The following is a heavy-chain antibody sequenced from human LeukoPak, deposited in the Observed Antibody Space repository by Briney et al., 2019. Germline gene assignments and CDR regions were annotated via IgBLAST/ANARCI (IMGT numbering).Heavy chain of an antibody. J-gene: IGHJ4*02. CDR2: IIPIFGTA. CDR3: ASGDSSGYYYDY. V-gene: IGHV1-69*06. CDR1: GGTFSSYA. D-gene: IGHD3-22*01. Sequence: ASVKVSCKASGGTFSSYAISWVRQAPGQGLEWMGGIIPIFGTANYAQKFQGRVTITADKSTSTAYMELSSLRSEDTAVYYCASGDSSGYYYDYWGQGTLVTVSS.